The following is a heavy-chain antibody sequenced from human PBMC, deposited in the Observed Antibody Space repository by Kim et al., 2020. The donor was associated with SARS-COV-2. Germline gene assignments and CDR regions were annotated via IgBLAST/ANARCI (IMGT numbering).Heavy chain of an antibody. CDR2: ISSSSSYI. J-gene: IGHJ4*02. V-gene: IGHV3-21*01. Sequence: GGSLRLSCAASGFTFSSYSMNWVRQAPGKGLEWVSSISSSSSYIYYADSVKGRFTISRDNAKNSLYLQMNSLRAEDTAVYYCARGGDYELYFDYWGQGTLVTVSS. D-gene: IGHD4-17*01. CDR1: GFTFSSYS. CDR3: ARGGDYELYFDY.